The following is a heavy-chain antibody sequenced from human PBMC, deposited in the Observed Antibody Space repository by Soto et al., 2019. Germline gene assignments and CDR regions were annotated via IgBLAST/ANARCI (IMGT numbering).Heavy chain of an antibody. Sequence: SGFTFSSYAMSWVRQAPGKGLEWVSAISGSGGSTYYADSVKGRFTISRDNSKNTLYLQMNSLRAEDTAVYYCAKDELYSSSWYSWGQGTLVTVSS. V-gene: IGHV3-23*01. J-gene: IGHJ4*02. CDR2: ISGSGGST. CDR1: GFTFSSYA. D-gene: IGHD6-13*01. CDR3: AKDELYSSSWYS.